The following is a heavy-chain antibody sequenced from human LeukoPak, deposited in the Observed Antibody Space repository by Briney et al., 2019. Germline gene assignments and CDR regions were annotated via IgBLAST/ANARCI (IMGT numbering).Heavy chain of an antibody. CDR1: GFTFSSYA. J-gene: IGHJ4*02. Sequence: GGSLRLSCAASGFTFSSYAMSWVRQAPGKGLEWVSAISGSGGSTYYAHSVKGRFTISRDNSKNTLYLQMNSLRAEDTAVYYCAKVVRGVIRGFDYWGQGTLVTVSS. D-gene: IGHD3-10*02. CDR2: ISGSGGST. CDR3: AKVVRGVIRGFDY. V-gene: IGHV3-23*01.